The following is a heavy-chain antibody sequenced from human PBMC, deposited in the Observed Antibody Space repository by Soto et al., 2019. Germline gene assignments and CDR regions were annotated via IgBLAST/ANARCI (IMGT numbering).Heavy chain of an antibody. D-gene: IGHD3-3*01. J-gene: IGHJ5*02. V-gene: IGHV4-39*01. CDR3: ARMGDFWSGPGELEP. CDR2: VYYNGFT. Sequence: QLQLRESGPGLVKPSETLSLTCTVPGGSISSSNYYWAWLSQSPGNGLECIGSVYYNGFTYYKPSLKRRVTISVDTSKNQFSLKLTSVTAADTAVYDCARMGDFWSGPGELEPWGQGTLVTVSS. CDR1: GGSISSSNYY.